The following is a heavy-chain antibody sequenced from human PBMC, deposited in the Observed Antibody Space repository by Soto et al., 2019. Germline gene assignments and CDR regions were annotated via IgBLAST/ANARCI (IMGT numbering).Heavy chain of an antibody. CDR1: GGTFSSYA. CDR2: IIPIFGTA. CDR3: ARALRSTSFEGGLLGQPHYYYYYYGMDV. V-gene: IGHV1-69*12. Sequence: QVQLVQSGAEVKKPGSSVKVSCKASGGTFSSYAISWVRQAPGQGLEWMGGIIPIFGTANYAQKFQGRVTITADESTSTAYMELSSLRSEDTAVYYCARALRSTSFEGGLLGQPHYYYYYYGMDVW. D-gene: IGHD2-2*01. J-gene: IGHJ6*01.